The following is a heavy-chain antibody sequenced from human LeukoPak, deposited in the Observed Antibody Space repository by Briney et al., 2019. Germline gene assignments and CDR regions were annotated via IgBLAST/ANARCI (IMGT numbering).Heavy chain of an antibody. D-gene: IGHD3-22*01. CDR2: INHSGST. Sequence: SETLSLTCAVYGGSFSGYYWSWIRQPPGKGLEWIGEINHSGSTNYNPSLKSRVTISVDTSKNQFSLKLSSVTAADTAVYYCAKHKPYDSSGTFDYWGQGTLVTVSS. CDR3: AKHKPYDSSGTFDY. V-gene: IGHV4-34*01. CDR1: GGSFSGYY. J-gene: IGHJ4*02.